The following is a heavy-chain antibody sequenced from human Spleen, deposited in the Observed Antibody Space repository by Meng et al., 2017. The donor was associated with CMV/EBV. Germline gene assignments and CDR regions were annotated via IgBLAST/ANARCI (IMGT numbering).Heavy chain of an antibody. CDR3: ARIPTPRFRYGCDSAVH. CDR1: GYTFTGYY. CDR2: INPNSGGT. V-gene: IGHV1-2*02. D-gene: IGHD5-18*01. Sequence: ASVKVSCKASGYTFTGYYMHWVRQAPGEDFEWMGWINPNSGGTNYAQKFQGRVTMTTDTSITTAYMELSGLASDDTAIYYGARIPTPRFRYGCDSAVHWGQGTLVTVSS. J-gene: IGHJ4*02.